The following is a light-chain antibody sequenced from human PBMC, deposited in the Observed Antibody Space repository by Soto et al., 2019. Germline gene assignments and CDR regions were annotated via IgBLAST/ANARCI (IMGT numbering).Light chain of an antibody. CDR1: QSLVSSDGNTY. V-gene: IGKV2-30*01. J-gene: IGKJ1*01. CDR2: KVS. CDR3: MQGSHWPPWT. Sequence: DVVMTQSPLSLPVTLGQPASISCRSSQSLVSSDGNTYLNWFHQRPGQSPRRLIYKVSNRDSGVPDRFSGSGSGTDFTLKISRVEAEDVGVYYCMQGSHWPPWTFGQGTEVEIK.